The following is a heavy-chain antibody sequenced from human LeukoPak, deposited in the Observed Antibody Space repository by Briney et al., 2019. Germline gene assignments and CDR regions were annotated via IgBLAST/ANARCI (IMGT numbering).Heavy chain of an antibody. Sequence: GGSLRLSCAASGFTFSSYGMHWVRQAPGKGLEWVAVISYDGSNKYYADSVKGRFTISRDNSKNTLYLQVNSLRAEDTAVYYCAKDPSWASSKDYWGQGTLVTVSS. D-gene: IGHD3-16*01. CDR1: GFTFSSYG. CDR2: ISYDGSNK. V-gene: IGHV3-30*18. J-gene: IGHJ4*02. CDR3: AKDPSWASSKDY.